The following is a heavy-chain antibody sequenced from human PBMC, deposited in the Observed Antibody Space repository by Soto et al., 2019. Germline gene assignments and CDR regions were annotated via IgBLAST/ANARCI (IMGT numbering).Heavy chain of an antibody. CDR2: IYYSGST. D-gene: IGHD3-10*01. J-gene: IGHJ5*02. V-gene: IGHV4-30-4*01. CDR1: GGSISSGDYY. CDR3: ARAGYSDGAGRKRDANWFDP. Sequence: SETLSLTCTVSGGSISSGDYYWSWIRQPPGKGLEWIGYIYYSGSTYYNPSLKSRVTISVDTSKNQFSLKLSSVTAADTAVYYCARAGYSDGAGRKRDANWFDPWGQGTLVTVSS.